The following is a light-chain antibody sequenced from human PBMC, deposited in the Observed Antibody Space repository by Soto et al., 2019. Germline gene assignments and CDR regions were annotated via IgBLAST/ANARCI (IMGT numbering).Light chain of an antibody. CDR1: QTISSW. J-gene: IGKJ5*01. CDR3: QQFNSYPIT. V-gene: IGKV1-5*01. Sequence: DIHMTQSPSTLSGSVGDIVTITCRPSQTISSWLAWYQQKPGKAPKLLIYDASTLQSGVTSRFSGSGSGTEFTLTISSLQPEDFATYYCQQFNSYPITFGRGTRLDIK. CDR2: DAS.